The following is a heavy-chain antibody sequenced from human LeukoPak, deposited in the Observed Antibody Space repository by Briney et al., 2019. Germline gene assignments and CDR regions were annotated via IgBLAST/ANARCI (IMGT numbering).Heavy chain of an antibody. D-gene: IGHD6-25*01. Sequence: GGSLRLSCAASGFTFSSCWMSWVRQAPGKGLEWVANIKQDGSEKYYVASVKGRFTISRDNAKNSLYLQMNSLRAEDTAVYYCARWSRVGSGLYYIDDWGQGTLVTVSS. CDR2: IKQDGSEK. CDR1: GFTFSSCW. CDR3: ARWSRVGSGLYYIDD. V-gene: IGHV3-7*01. J-gene: IGHJ4*02.